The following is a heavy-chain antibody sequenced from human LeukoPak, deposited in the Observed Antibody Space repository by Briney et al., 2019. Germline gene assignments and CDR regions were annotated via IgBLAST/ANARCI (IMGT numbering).Heavy chain of an antibody. J-gene: IGHJ4*02. CDR1: GFTFSSYA. D-gene: IGHD1-26*01. V-gene: IGHV3-30-3*01. CDR3: AKDLGIVGATSMDY. CDR2: ISYDGSNK. Sequence: GGSLRLSCVASGFTFSSYAMHWVRQAPGKGLEWVAVISYDGSNKYYADSVKGRFTISRDNSKNTLYLQMNSLRAEDTAVYYCAKDLGIVGATSMDYWGQGTLVTVSS.